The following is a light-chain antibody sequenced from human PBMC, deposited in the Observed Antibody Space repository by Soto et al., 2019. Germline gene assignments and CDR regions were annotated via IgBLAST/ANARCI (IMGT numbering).Light chain of an antibody. CDR2: DAS. CDR3: QQFSSYPLT. CDR1: QSVSSY. J-gene: IGKJ4*01. V-gene: IGKV3-11*01. Sequence: EIVLTQSPATLSLSPGERATLSCRASQSVSSYLAWYQQKPGQAPRLLIYDASNRATGIPARFSGGGSGTDFTLTISRLEPEDFAVYYCQQFSSYPLTFGGGTKV.